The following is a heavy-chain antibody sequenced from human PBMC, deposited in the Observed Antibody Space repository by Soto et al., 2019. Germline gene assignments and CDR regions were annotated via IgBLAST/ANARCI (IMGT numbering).Heavy chain of an antibody. V-gene: IGHV3-30*18. CDR3: AKPRCSLAWPPFDP. Sequence: QVKLVESGGGVVQPGRSLRLSCTTSGFTFRSYGMHWVRQAPGKGLEWVAVIRSDGSNRDYVDSVKGRFTISRDNSRRMVYLQMDNLRLEDTAVYYCAKPRCSLAWPPFDPGGQGTLVTVS. J-gene: IGHJ5*02. CDR1: GFTFRSYG. CDR2: IRSDGSNR. D-gene: IGHD3-16*01.